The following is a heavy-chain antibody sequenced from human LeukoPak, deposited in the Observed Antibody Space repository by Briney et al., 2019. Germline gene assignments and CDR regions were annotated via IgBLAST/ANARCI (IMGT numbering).Heavy chain of an antibody. J-gene: IGHJ4*02. D-gene: IGHD4-23*01. CDR3: AKEGNDYGANSIDY. V-gene: IGHV4-59*11. Sequence: SETLSLTCTVSGGSISSHYWAWLRQAPGKGLEWIGWMFFTGDTNYNPSLKSRVTISVDHSKNQFSLKLTSVTAADTAVYYCAKEGNDYGANSIDYWGQGTLVTVSS. CDR2: MFFTGDT. CDR1: GGSISSHY.